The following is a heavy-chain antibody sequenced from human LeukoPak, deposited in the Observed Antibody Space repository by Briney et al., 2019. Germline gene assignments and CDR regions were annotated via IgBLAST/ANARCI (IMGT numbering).Heavy chain of an antibody. CDR3: ARTLTYYDFWSGYLEGPHAFDI. D-gene: IGHD3-3*01. CDR2: INPNSGGT. V-gene: IGHV1-2*02. CDR1: GYTFTGYY. J-gene: IGHJ3*02. Sequence: AASVKVSCKASGYTFTGYYMHWVRQAPGQGLEWMGWINPNSGGTNYAQKFQGRVTMTRDTSISTAYMELSRLRSDDTAVYYCARTLTYYDFWSGYLEGPHAFDIWGQGTMVTVSS.